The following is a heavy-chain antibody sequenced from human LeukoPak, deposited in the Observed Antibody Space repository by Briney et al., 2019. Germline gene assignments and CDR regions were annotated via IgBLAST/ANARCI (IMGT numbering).Heavy chain of an antibody. J-gene: IGHJ6*02. CDR3: ARGGSYAFSHYYYGMDV. CDR1: GFTFSSYA. CDR2: ISYDGSNK. D-gene: IGHD1-26*01. Sequence: PGRSLRLSCVASGFTFSSYAMHWVCQAPGKGLEWVAVISYDGSNKYYADSVKGRFTISRDNSKNTLYLQMNSLRVEDTAVYYCARGGSYAFSHYYYGMDVWGQGTTVTVSS. V-gene: IGHV3-30-3*01.